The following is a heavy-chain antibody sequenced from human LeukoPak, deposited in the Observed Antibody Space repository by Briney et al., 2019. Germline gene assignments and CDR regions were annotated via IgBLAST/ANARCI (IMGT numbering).Heavy chain of an antibody. V-gene: IGHV3-30*03. CDR1: GFTFSSYG. D-gene: IGHD6-6*01. J-gene: IGHJ4*02. CDR3: ARGGQLGSRY. Sequence: GGSLRLSCAASGFTFSSYGMHWVRQAPGKGLEWVAVISYDGSNKYYADSVKGRFTISRDNAKNSLYLQMNSLRAEDTAVYYCARGGQLGSRYWGQGTLVTVSS. CDR2: ISYDGSNK.